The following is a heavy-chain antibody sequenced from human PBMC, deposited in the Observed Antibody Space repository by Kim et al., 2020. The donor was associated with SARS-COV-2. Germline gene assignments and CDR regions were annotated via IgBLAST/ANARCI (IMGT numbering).Heavy chain of an antibody. Sequence: GGSLRLSCAASGFTFSSYGMHWVRQAPGKGLEWVAVIWYDGSNKYYADSVKGRFTISRDNSKNTLYLQMNSLRAEDTAVYYCARDAPNSSGYYYEYFQHWGQGTLVTVSS. CDR2: IWYDGSNK. D-gene: IGHD3-22*01. CDR3: ARDAPNSSGYYYEYFQH. V-gene: IGHV3-33*01. J-gene: IGHJ1*01. CDR1: GFTFSSYG.